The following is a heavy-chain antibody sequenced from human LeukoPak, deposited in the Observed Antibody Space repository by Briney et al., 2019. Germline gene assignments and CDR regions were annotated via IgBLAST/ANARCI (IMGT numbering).Heavy chain of an antibody. Sequence: GESLKICCKGCGYSFTNHWIGWVRQIPGKGLEWMGIIHPSDSDTRYSPSFQGQVTISADRSVSTAYLQWSSLKASDSAMYYCARGITAAAVTKFDYWGQGTLVTVSS. J-gene: IGHJ4*02. CDR2: IHPSDSDT. CDR3: ARGITAAAVTKFDY. V-gene: IGHV5-51*01. D-gene: IGHD6-13*01. CDR1: GYSFTNHW.